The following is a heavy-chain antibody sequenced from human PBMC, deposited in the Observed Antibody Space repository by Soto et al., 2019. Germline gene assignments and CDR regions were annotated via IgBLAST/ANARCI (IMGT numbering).Heavy chain of an antibody. V-gene: IGHV3-30*18. D-gene: IGHD3-3*02. CDR1: GFTFSSYG. CDR3: AKDRLPPTCHFWSGYYSNWFDP. Sequence: QVQLVESGGGVVQPGRSLRLSCAASGFTFSSYGMHWVRQAPGKGLEWAAVISYDGSKKNYAVSVKGRFTISRDNSKNPMYLQMHRLRDQDTAVYYCAKDRLPPTCHFWSGYYSNWFDPWGQGNLVNVSS. J-gene: IGHJ5*02. CDR2: ISYDGSKK.